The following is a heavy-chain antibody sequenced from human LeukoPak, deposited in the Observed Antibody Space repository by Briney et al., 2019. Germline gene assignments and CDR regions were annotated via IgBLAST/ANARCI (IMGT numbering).Heavy chain of an antibody. D-gene: IGHD6-6*01. CDR2: IKSKTDGGTT. CDR1: GFIFSNAW. Sequence: PGGSLRLSCAASGFIFSNAWMSWVRQAPGKGLEWVGRIKSKTDGGTTDYAAPVKGRFTISRDDSKNTLYLQMNSLKTEDAAVYYCTTVDWPIAARRGDYWGQGTLVTVSS. J-gene: IGHJ4*02. V-gene: IGHV3-15*01. CDR3: TTVDWPIAARRGDY.